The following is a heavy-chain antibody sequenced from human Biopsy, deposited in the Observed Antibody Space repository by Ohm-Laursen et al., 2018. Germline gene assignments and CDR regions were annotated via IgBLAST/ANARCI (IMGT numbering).Heavy chain of an antibody. CDR1: GDSVTKYY. Sequence: TLSLTCTVSGDSVTKYYWSWIRQPPGKGLEWIGHIYYSVMTNYNPSLQSRVSISVDTSRNQVSLTLSSVTAADTVVYYCARDSGILNYGNFKYYHYYGMDVWGQGTEVTVSS. D-gene: IGHD4-11*01. CDR2: IYYSVMT. V-gene: IGHV4-59*02. J-gene: IGHJ6*02. CDR3: ARDSGILNYGNFKYYHYYGMDV.